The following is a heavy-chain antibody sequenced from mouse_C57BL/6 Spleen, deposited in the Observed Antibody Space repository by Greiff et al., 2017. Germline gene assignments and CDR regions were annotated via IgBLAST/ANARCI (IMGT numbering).Heavy chain of an antibody. CDR2: ISSGSSTI. Sequence: DVMLVESGGGLVKPGGSLKLSCAASGFTFSDYGMHWVRQAPEKGLEWVAYISSGSSTIYYADTVKGRFTISRDNAKNTLFLQMTSLRSEDTAMYYCARGATVVATDFDVWGTGTTVTVSS. CDR3: ARGATVVATDFDV. CDR1: GFTFSDYG. J-gene: IGHJ1*03. V-gene: IGHV5-17*01. D-gene: IGHD1-1*01.